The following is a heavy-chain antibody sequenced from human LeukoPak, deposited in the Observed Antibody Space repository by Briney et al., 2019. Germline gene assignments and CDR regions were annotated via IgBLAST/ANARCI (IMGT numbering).Heavy chain of an antibody. V-gene: IGHV3-15*01. CDR1: GFTFNHAW. J-gene: IGHJ4*02. D-gene: IGHD1-14*01. Sequence: KPGGSLRLSCAASGFTFNHAWMSWVRQAPGKGLEWVGRIKSKGDGGTTDYAAPLKGRFTISRDDSKTTLYLQMNSLKTEDTAVYYCTINLEYRRYTFDYWGQGTLVTVSS. CDR2: IKSKGDGGTT. CDR3: TINLEYRRYTFDY.